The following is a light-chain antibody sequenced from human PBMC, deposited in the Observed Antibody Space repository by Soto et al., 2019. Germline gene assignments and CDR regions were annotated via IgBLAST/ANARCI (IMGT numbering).Light chain of an antibody. CDR3: QQYNTWPRT. Sequence: EIVMTQSPATLSVSPGERATLSCRASQSVSSNLAWYQQKPGQAPRLLIYGASTRATGIPARFSGSGSGTELPLTIRSLQSEDFAVYYCQQYNTWPRTFGQGTKVQI. CDR1: QSVSSN. CDR2: GAS. J-gene: IGKJ1*01. V-gene: IGKV3-15*01.